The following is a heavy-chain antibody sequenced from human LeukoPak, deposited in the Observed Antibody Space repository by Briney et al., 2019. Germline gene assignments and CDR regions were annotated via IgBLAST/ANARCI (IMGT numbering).Heavy chain of an antibody. V-gene: IGHV1-46*01. Sequence: ASVKVSCKASGCTFSSYAISWVRQAPGQGLEWMGIINPSGGSTSYAQKFQGRVTMTRDMSTSTVYMELSSLRSEDTAVYYCAGQVLFGELQHYWGQRTLVTVSS. J-gene: IGHJ4*02. CDR3: AGQVLFGELQHY. CDR2: INPSGGST. D-gene: IGHD3-10*02. CDR1: GCTFSSYA.